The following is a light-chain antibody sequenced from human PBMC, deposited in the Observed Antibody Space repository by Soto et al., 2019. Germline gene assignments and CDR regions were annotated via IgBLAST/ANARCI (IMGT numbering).Light chain of an antibody. V-gene: IGKV1-6*01. CDR1: QGIGKD. CDR2: GAS. Sequence: AIRMTQSPSSLSASVGDTVTITCRASQGIGKDLAWFQQRPGKDPKLLIYGASGLQNGVPSRFSGSGSGTDFNLTISALQPDDVATYFCLQDFNYPWTFGQGTKVEI. CDR3: LQDFNYPWT. J-gene: IGKJ1*01.